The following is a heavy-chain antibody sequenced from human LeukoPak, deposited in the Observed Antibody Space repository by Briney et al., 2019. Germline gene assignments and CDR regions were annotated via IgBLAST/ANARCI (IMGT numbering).Heavy chain of an antibody. CDR1: GGSISSSNYY. V-gene: IGHV4-39*01. D-gene: IGHD2-15*01. CDR2: IYYSGST. CDR3: ARRYLGYCSGDSCPLNYYGMDV. J-gene: IGHJ6*02. Sequence: SETLSLTCTVSGGSISSSNYYWGWIRQPPGKGLGWIGSIYYSGSTYYNPSLKSRVTISVDTSKNQFSLKLSSVTAAETAVYFCARRYLGYCSGDSCPLNYYGMDVWGQGTTVTVSS.